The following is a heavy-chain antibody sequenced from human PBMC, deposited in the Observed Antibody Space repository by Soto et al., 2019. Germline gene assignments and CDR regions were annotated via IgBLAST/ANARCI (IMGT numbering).Heavy chain of an antibody. J-gene: IGHJ6*02. CDR2: ISSSGSTI. D-gene: IGHD3-10*01. CDR3: ARDRYYGSGSYYGMDV. Sequence: PGGSLRLSCAASGFTFSDYYMSWIRQAPGKGLEWVSYISSSGSTIYYADSVKGRFTISRDNAKNSVYLQMNSLRAEDTAVYYCARDRYYGSGSYYGMDVWGQGTTVTVSS. V-gene: IGHV3-11*01. CDR1: GFTFSDYY.